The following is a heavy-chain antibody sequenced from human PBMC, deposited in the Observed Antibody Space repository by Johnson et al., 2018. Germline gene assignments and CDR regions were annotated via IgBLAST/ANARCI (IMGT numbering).Heavy chain of an antibody. CDR3: ARGGLLWFGELLFGAFDI. J-gene: IGHJ3*02. D-gene: IGHD3-10*01. CDR1: GFTFSSYN. CDR2: ISSSSGTI. Sequence: VQLVESGGGLVQPGGSLRLSCAASGFTFSSYNMNWVRQAPGKGLEWVSYISSSSGTIYYAASVQGRFTISRDNAKNSLYLQMKSLRAEDTAVYYWARGGLLWFGELLFGAFDIWGQGTMVTVSS. V-gene: IGHV3-48*01.